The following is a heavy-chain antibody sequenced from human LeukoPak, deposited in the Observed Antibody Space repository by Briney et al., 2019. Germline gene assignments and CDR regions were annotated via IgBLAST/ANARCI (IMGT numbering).Heavy chain of an antibody. CDR2: ISSSSSTI. V-gene: IGHV3-48*01. Sequence: GGSLRLSCAASGFTFSSYSMNWVRQAPGKGLEWVSYISSSSSTIYYADSVKGRFTISRDNSKNTLYLQMNSLRAEDTAVYYCARTYSSSWYWVHFDYWGQGTLVTVSS. CDR1: GFTFSSYS. D-gene: IGHD6-13*01. J-gene: IGHJ4*02. CDR3: ARTYSSSWYWVHFDY.